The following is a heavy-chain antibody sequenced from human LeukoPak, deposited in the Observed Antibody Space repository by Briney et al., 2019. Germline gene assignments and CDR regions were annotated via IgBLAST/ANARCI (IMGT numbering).Heavy chain of an antibody. CDR3: ARDYPLEYSSSPGGLDY. Sequence: GGSLRLSCAASGFTFSNAWMNWVRQAPGKGLEWVSYISSSGSTIYYADSVKGRFTISRDNAKNSLYLQMNSLRAEDTAVYYCARDYPLEYSSSPGGLDYWGQGTLVTVSS. V-gene: IGHV3-11*04. J-gene: IGHJ4*02. CDR2: ISSSGSTI. CDR1: GFTFSNAW. D-gene: IGHD6-6*01.